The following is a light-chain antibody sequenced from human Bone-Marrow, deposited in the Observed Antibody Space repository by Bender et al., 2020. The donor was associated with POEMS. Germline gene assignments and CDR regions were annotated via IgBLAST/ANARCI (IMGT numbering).Light chain of an antibody. CDR1: SSNTGSGYD. V-gene: IGLV1-44*01. CDR3: ASWDDSLNGWV. CDR2: RDN. J-gene: IGLJ3*02. Sequence: QSVLTQPPSVSGAPGQRVTISCTGSSSNTGSGYDINWYQHLPGTAPKLLIYRDNQRPSGVPDRFSGSKSGPSGSLAISGLQSEDEADYYCASWDDSLNGWVFGGGTKLTVL.